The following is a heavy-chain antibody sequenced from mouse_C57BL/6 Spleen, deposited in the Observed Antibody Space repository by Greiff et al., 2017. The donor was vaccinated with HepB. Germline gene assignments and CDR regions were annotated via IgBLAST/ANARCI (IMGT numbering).Heavy chain of an antibody. CDR3: ARDGYYWFAY. Sequence: QVQLKESGAELVRPGTSVKVSCKASGYAFTNYLIEWVKQRPGQGLEWIGVINPGSGGTNYNEKFKGKATLTADKSSSTAYMQLSSLTSEDSAVYFCARDGYYWFAYWGQGTLVTVSA. V-gene: IGHV1-54*01. J-gene: IGHJ3*01. CDR2: INPGSGGT. D-gene: IGHD2-3*01. CDR1: GYAFTNYL.